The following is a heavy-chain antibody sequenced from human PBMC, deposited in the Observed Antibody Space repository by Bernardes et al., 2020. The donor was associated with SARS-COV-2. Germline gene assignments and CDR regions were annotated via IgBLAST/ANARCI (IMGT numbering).Heavy chain of an antibody. J-gene: IGHJ6*03. CDR1: GYTFTSYG. CDR2: ISANNGNT. V-gene: IGHV1-18*01. D-gene: IGHD3-3*01. Sequence: ASVKVSCKASGYTFTSYGISWVRQAPGQGLEWMGWISANNGNTNYAQKLQGRVTMTTDTSASTAYMELRSLRSDDTAVYYCARGTPRITIFGAVICPMDVWGKGTTVTVSS. CDR3: ARGTPRITIFGAVICPMDV.